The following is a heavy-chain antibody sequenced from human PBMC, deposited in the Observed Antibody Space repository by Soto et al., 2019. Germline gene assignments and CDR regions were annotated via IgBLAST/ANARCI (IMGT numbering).Heavy chain of an antibody. CDR2: VSAYNGKT. Sequence: QVQLVQSGAEVKKPGASVKVSCKASGYSFISYGITWVRQAPGQGLEWMGWVSAYNGKTNYAQKFHDRLTMTTVTSTSTAYMELRSLISDYTAVYYCARGQRGAEHPREYWGRGTLVTVSS. D-gene: IGHD1-26*01. CDR3: ARGQRGAEHPREY. J-gene: IGHJ4*02. CDR1: GYSFISYG. V-gene: IGHV1-18*01.